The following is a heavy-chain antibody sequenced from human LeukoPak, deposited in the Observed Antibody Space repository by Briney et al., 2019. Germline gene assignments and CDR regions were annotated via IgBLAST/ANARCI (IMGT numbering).Heavy chain of an antibody. J-gene: IGHJ4*02. CDR3: ARGPPPIAVAGTETFDY. D-gene: IGHD6-19*01. CDR1: GYTFTSYD. Sequence: ASVKVSCKASGYTFTSYDINWVRQATGQGLEWMGWMNPNSGNTGYAQKFQGRVTMTRNTSISTAYMELSSLRSEDTAVYYCARGPPPIAVAGTETFDYWGQGTLVTASS. V-gene: IGHV1-8*01. CDR2: MNPNSGNT.